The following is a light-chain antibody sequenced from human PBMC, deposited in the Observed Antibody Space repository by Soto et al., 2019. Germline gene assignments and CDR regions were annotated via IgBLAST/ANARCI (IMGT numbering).Light chain of an antibody. CDR3: QQYGSSPMT. V-gene: IGKV3-20*01. CDR2: GAS. Sequence: EILFTQSPGTLSLSPGERATLSCRASQSVSSNYLAWYQQKPGKAPRLLIYGASSRDTGIPDRFSGSGSGTDFTLTISRLEPEDFAVYYCQQYGSSPMTFGQGTRLEIK. J-gene: IGKJ5*01. CDR1: QSVSSNY.